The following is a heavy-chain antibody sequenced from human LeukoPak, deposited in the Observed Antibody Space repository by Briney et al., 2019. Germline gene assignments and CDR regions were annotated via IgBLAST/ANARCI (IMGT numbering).Heavy chain of an antibody. V-gene: IGHV4-39*01. D-gene: IGHD5-24*01. CDR1: GGSISSSSYY. J-gene: IGHJ4*02. CDR3: ARHGDGDYFDY. CDR2: IYYSGST. Sequence: PSQTLSLTCTFSGGSISSSSYYWGWIRQPPGKGLEWIGSIYYSGSTYYNPSLKSRVTISVDTSKNQFSLKLSSVTAADTAVYYCARHGDGDYFDYWGQGTLVTVSS.